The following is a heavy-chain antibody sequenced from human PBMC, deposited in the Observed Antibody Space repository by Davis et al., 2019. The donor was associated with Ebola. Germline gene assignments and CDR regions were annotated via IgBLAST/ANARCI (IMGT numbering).Heavy chain of an antibody. CDR2: IYPDDSDT. CDR1: GYSFARHG. CDR3: ARSKVTGYSSGWSG. J-gene: IGHJ4*02. D-gene: IGHD6-19*01. Sequence: GGSLETPWQGSGYSFARHGSGWVLQLPGQGLEWVRIIYPDDSDTGYGPSFQGQVTISADTSINTAYLQWSSLKASDTAIYFCARSKVTGYSSGWSGWGQGTLVTDSS. V-gene: IGHV5-51*01.